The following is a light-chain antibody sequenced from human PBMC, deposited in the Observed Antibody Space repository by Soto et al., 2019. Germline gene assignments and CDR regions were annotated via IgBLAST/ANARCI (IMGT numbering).Light chain of an antibody. J-gene: IGKJ3*01. Sequence: EIVLTQSPAILSLSPGERATFSCRASQSVSRNLDWYQHKPGQTPRLLIYDASNRATGIPVRFSGSGSGTDFTLPISSLEPEDFAVYSCQQRSNGLSFGPGTKVDIK. CDR2: DAS. CDR3: QQRSNGLS. CDR1: QSVSRN. V-gene: IGKV3-11*01.